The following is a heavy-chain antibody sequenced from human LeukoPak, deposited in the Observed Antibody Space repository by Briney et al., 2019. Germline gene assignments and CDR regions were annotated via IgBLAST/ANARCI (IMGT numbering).Heavy chain of an antibody. J-gene: IGHJ4*02. Sequence: GGSLRLSCAASGFTFSSYEMNWVRQAPGKWLEWVPFISSSGSTIYYADSMKGRFTISRDNTKNSLYLQMNSLRAEDTAVYYCARDRRQRGYHYYFDSWGQGTLVTVSS. CDR1: GFTFSSYE. D-gene: IGHD2-2*01. CDR3: ARDRRQRGYHYYFDS. CDR2: ISSSGSTI. V-gene: IGHV3-48*03.